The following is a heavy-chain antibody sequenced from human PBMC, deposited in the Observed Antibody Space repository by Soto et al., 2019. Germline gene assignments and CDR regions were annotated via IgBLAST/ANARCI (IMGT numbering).Heavy chain of an antibody. CDR1: GFTFSAYT. CDR2: MSASGSHI. Sequence: PGGSLRLSCAASGFTFSAYTMNWVRQAPGKGLEWVSFMSASGSHIYYADSMKGRFTISRDNAKNSLYLQMNSLRDEDTAIYFCVRELAAFDYWGQGILVTVSS. CDR3: VRELAAFDY. D-gene: IGHD6-13*01. J-gene: IGHJ4*02. V-gene: IGHV3-21*01.